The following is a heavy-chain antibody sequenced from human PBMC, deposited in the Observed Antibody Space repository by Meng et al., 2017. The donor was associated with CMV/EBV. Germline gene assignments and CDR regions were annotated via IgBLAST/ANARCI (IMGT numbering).Heavy chain of an antibody. Sequence: GSLKISCAASGFALSNYDLSWVRQAPGKGLEWVSAISLPGGSTFYSDSVKGRFTISRDNSKNTLYLQMNSLRVEDTALYYCAKGLGWQLPNYWGQGTLVTVSS. CDR2: ISLPGGST. V-gene: IGHV3-23*01. CDR1: GFALSNYD. CDR3: AKGLGWQLPNY. D-gene: IGHD1-26*01. J-gene: IGHJ4*02.